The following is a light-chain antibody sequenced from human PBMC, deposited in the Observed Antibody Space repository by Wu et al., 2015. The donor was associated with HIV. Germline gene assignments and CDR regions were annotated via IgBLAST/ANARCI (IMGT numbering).Light chain of an antibody. CDR1: QSVSNS. CDR3: QQYNEWPA. V-gene: IGKV3-15*01. Sequence: EVVMTQSPATLSVSPGERATLSCRTSQSVSNSLVWYQQKPGQGPKIIIYGASTRATGIPARFSGSGSGTEFTLTISSVQSEDFAVYICQQYNEWPAFGQGTKVEIK. CDR2: GAS. J-gene: IGKJ1*01.